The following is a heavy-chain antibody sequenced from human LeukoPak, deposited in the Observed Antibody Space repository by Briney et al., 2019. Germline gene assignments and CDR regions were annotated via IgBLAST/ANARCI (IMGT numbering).Heavy chain of an antibody. V-gene: IGHV1-2*02. CDR3: ARGLISVTGTDYNYYMDV. D-gene: IGHD6-19*01. Sequence: ASVKVSCKASEYTFTGYYMHWVRQAPGQGLEWMGWINPNTGGTNYALKFQGRVTMTRDTSISTAHMELSRLTSDDTAVYYCARGLISVTGTDYNYYMDVWGKGTTVTVSS. J-gene: IGHJ6*03. CDR2: INPNTGGT. CDR1: EYTFTGYY.